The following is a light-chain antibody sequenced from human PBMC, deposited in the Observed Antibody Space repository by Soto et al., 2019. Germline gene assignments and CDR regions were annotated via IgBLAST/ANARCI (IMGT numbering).Light chain of an antibody. Sequence: DIQMTQSPSSLSASVGDRVSITCQASQDITHYLSWYQQKPGKAPKLLIYDASNLEVGVPSSVSGRGSGTDFTVTISSLQPEDIATYFCQQSDDLPLTFGGGTKVEVK. CDR1: QDITHY. J-gene: IGKJ4*01. CDR3: QQSDDLPLT. CDR2: DAS. V-gene: IGKV1-33*01.